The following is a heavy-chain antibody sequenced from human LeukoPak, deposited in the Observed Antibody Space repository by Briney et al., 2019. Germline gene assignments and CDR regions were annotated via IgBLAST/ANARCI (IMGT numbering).Heavy chain of an antibody. CDR3: AKKKTDYSYPSSFDY. D-gene: IGHD4-11*01. CDR1: GFTFSNAW. CDR2: ISYDGSTK. Sequence: GGSLRLSCAASGFTFSNAWMSWVRQAPGKGLEWVTLISYDGSTKYYSDSVKGRFTLSRDNSKNTLYLQMNSLRAKDTAVYSCAKKKTDYSYPSSFDYWGQGTLVTVSS. J-gene: IGHJ4*02. V-gene: IGHV3-30*18.